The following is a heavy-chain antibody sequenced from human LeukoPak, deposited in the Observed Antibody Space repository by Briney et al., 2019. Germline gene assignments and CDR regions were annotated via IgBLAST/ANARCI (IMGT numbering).Heavy chain of an antibody. CDR3: ARDRGPYYDILTGYYTPGWFDP. D-gene: IGHD3-9*01. V-gene: IGHV3-23*01. Sequence: GGSLRLSCTASGISFSTYAMSWVRQTPGKGLEWVSAISGSGRSPYYADSVKGRFTISRDNAKNSLYLQMNSLRAEDTAVYYCARDRGPYYDILTGYYTPGWFDPWGQGTLVTVSS. CDR1: GISFSTYA. CDR2: ISGSGRSP. J-gene: IGHJ5*02.